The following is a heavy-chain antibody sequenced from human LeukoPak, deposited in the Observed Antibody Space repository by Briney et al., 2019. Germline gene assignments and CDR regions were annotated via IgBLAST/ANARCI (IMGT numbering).Heavy chain of an antibody. V-gene: IGHV1-2*02. Sequence: ASVKVSCKASGYTFTGYYMHWVRQAPGQGLEWMGWTNPNSGGTNYAQKFQGRVTMTRDTSISTAYMELSRLRSDDTAVYYCARASYYYDSSGYYYPGDYWGQGTLVTVSS. D-gene: IGHD3-22*01. CDR3: ARASYYYDSSGYYYPGDY. J-gene: IGHJ4*02. CDR2: TNPNSGGT. CDR1: GYTFTGYY.